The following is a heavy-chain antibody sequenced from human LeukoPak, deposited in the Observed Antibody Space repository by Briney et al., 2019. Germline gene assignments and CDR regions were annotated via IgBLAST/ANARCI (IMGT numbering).Heavy chain of an antibody. CDR1: GGSVSTTDYY. CDR3: TRHSKVTTSSSHYYYGLDV. Sequence: SEALSLTCSISGGSVSTTDYYWAWIRQPPGKGLEWIGSVYYSGSNNYNPSLKSRVTIAVDTSKNQFSLKLSSVTAADTAVYYCTRHSKVTTSSSHYYYGLDVWGQGTTVTVSS. V-gene: IGHV4-39*01. CDR2: VYYSGSN. J-gene: IGHJ6*02. D-gene: IGHD6-6*01.